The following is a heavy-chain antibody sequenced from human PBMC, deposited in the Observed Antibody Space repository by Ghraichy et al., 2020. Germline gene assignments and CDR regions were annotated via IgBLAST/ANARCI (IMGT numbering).Heavy chain of an antibody. CDR3: AKPYPGSCSGGGCFVGFDH. CDR2: IRHDGGNK. V-gene: IGHV3-30*02. J-gene: IGHJ4*02. D-gene: IGHD2-15*01. CDR1: GFSFSKYG. Sequence: GESLNISCAASGFSFSKYGMHWGRQAPGKGLEWVAYIRHDGGNKYYGDSVKGRFTISRDNSKNTLYLDMNSLRAEDTAVYYCAKPYPGSCSGGGCFVGFDHWGQGTLVTVSS.